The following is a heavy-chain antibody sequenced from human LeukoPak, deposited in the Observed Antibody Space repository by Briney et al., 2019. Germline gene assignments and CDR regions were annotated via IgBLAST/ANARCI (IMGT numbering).Heavy chain of an antibody. J-gene: IGHJ4*02. Sequence: GGSLRLSCAASGFTFSNAWMSWVRQAPGKGLEWVAVISYDGSNKYYADSVKGRFTISRDNSKNTLYLQMNSLRAEDTAVYYCARASTLTTVTYDYWGQGTLVTVSS. CDR1: GFTFSNAW. CDR3: ARASTLTTVTYDY. D-gene: IGHD4-17*01. V-gene: IGHV3-30*03. CDR2: ISYDGSNK.